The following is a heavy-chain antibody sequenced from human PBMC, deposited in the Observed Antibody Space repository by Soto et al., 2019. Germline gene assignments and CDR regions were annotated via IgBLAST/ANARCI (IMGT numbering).Heavy chain of an antibody. J-gene: IGHJ4*02. Sequence: EVQLLESGGGLVQPGGSLRLSCAASGFTFSSYAMSWVRQTPGKGLEWVSAITGTGGDTYHADSVKGRFTISRDNSKNTLYFQMNSLRAEDMAIYYCAKGSSDSRPYYFDYWGQGTLVTVSS. CDR3: AKGSSDSRPYYFDY. CDR1: GFTFSSYA. CDR2: ITGTGGDT. D-gene: IGHD3-22*01. V-gene: IGHV3-23*01.